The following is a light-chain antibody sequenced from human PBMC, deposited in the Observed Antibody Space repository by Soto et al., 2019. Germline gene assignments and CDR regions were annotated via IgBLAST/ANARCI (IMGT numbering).Light chain of an antibody. Sequence: EIVLTQSPGTLSLSPGERATLSCRASQSVSNSLAWYQQKPGQAPRLLIYDASNRATGIPARFSGSGSGTDFTLTISSLEPEDFAVYYCQQRSNWTWTFGQGTKVDI. CDR3: QQRSNWTWT. CDR2: DAS. CDR1: QSVSNS. J-gene: IGKJ1*01. V-gene: IGKV3-11*01.